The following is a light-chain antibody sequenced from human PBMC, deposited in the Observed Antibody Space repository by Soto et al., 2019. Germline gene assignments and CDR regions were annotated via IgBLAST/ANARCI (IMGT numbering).Light chain of an antibody. J-gene: IGLJ1*01. CDR2: EVS. CDR3: SSYTSSSTDV. CDR1: SSDVGGYNY. V-gene: IGLV2-14*01. Sequence: QSVLTQPASVSGSPGQSITISCTGSSSDVGGYNYVSWYQQPPGKAPKLMIYEVSNRPSGVSNRFSGSKSGNTASLTISGLQAEDEADYYCSSYTSSSTDVFGTGTKVTVL.